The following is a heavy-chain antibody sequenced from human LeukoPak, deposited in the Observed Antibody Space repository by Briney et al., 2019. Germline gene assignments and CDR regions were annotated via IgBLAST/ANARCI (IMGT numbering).Heavy chain of an antibody. D-gene: IGHD3-22*01. Sequence: VASVKVSCKASGGTISSYAISWVRQAPGQGLEWMGRIIPIFGTANYAQKFQGRVTITADKSTSTAYMELSSLRSEDTAVYYCARWTYYYDSVDYWGQGTLVTVSS. CDR1: GGTISSYA. J-gene: IGHJ4*02. V-gene: IGHV1-69*06. CDR3: ARWTYYYDSVDY. CDR2: IIPIFGTA.